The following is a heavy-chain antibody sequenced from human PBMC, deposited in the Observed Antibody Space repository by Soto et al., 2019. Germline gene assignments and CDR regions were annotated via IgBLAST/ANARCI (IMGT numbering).Heavy chain of an antibody. J-gene: IGHJ4*02. V-gene: IGHV1-18*01. CDR2: ISAYNGNT. CDR1: GYTFTSYG. Sequence: GASVKVSCKASGYTFTSYGISWVRQAPGQGLEWMGWISAYNGNTNYAQKLQGRVTMTTDTSTSTAYMELRSLRSDDTAVYYCARDLQDIVVVVAASDLGYWGQGTLVTVSS. CDR3: ARDLQDIVVVVAASDLGY. D-gene: IGHD2-15*01.